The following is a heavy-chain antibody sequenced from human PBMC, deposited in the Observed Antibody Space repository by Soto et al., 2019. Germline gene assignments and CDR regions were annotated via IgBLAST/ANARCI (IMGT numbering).Heavy chain of an antibody. V-gene: IGHV5-51*01. J-gene: IGHJ6*02. CDR2: IYPGDSDT. CDR3: ASTYSSSYLNYYGMDV. D-gene: IGHD6-6*01. CDR1: GYSFTSYW. Sequence: GESLKISCKGSGYSFTSYWIGWVRQMPGKGLEWMGIIYPGDSDTRYSPPFQGQVTISTDKSISTAYLQWSSLKASDTAMYYCASTYSSSYLNYYGMDVWGQGTTVTVSS.